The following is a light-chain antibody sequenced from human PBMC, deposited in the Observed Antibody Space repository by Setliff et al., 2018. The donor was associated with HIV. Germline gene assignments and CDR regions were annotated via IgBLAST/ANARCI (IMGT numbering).Light chain of an antibody. V-gene: IGLV2-14*03. J-gene: IGLJ1*01. CDR1: SSDVGSYNF. Sequence: QSALAQPASVSGSPGQSITLSCTGTSSDVGSYNFVSWYQQHPGRAPKLMIYDVTKRPSGVSNRFSGSKAGTTASLTISGLQAEDEADYYCSSYTSTSAYVFGTGTKVTVL. CDR3: SSYTSTSAYV. CDR2: DVT.